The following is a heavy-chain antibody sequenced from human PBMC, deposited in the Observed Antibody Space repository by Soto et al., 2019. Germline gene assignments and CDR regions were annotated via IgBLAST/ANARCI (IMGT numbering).Heavy chain of an antibody. V-gene: IGHV1-18*01. J-gene: IGHJ6*03. CDR3: ARDYPRGGGTPMASHYYYYYYMDV. D-gene: IGHD1-1*01. CDR1: GYTFTSYG. CDR2: ISAYNGNT. Sequence: QVQLVQSGAEVKKPGASVKVSCKASGYTFTSYGISWVRQAPGQGLEWMGWISAYNGNTNYAQKLQGRVTMTTDTSTSTAYMELRSLRSDDTAVYYCARDYPRGGGTPMASHYYYYYYMDVWGKGTTVTVSS.